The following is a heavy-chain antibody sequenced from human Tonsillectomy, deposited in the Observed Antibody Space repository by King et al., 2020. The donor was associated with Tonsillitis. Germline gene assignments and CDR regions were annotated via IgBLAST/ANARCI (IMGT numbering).Heavy chain of an antibody. Sequence: VQLVQSGAEVKKPGASVKVSCKASGYTFTSYDINWVRQATGQGLEWMGWMNPNSGNTGYAQKFQGRVTMTRNTSISTAYMELSSLRSEDTAVYYCAGRCSGGSCYGEGGFDPWGQGTLVTVSS. CDR1: GYTFTSYD. CDR3: AGRCSGGSCYGEGGFDP. CDR2: MNPNSGNT. V-gene: IGHV1-8*01. J-gene: IGHJ5*02. D-gene: IGHD2-15*01.